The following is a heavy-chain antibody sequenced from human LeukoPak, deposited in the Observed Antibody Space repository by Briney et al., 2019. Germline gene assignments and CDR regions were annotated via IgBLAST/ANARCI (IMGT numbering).Heavy chain of an antibody. J-gene: IGHJ6*03. Sequence: PSETLSLTCAVYGGSFSGYYWSWIRQPPGKGLEWIGEINHSGSTNYNPSLKSRVTISVDTSKNQFSPKLSSVTAADTAVYYCARNYGSGSSSASYYYYMDVWGKGTTVTVSS. V-gene: IGHV4-34*01. D-gene: IGHD3-10*01. CDR3: ARNYGSGSSSASYYYYMDV. CDR1: GGSFSGYY. CDR2: INHSGST.